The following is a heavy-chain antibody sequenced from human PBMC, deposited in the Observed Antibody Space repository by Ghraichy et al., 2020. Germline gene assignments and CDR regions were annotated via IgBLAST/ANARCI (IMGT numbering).Heavy chain of an antibody. J-gene: IGHJ5*02. Sequence: ASVKVSCTASGYSFTDYYMHWVRQAPGQGLEWMGWINPNSGGTNYAQKFQGRVTMTRDTSMSTAYMELRRLRSDDTAVYYCARDRGDCQSGCQINWFDPWGQGTLVTVSS. D-gene: IGHD6-19*01. CDR2: INPNSGGT. CDR3: ARDRGDCQSGCQINWFDP. CDR1: GYSFTDYY. V-gene: IGHV1-2*02.